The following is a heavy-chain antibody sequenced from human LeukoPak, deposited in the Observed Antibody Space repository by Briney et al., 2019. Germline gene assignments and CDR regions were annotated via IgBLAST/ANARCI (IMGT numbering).Heavy chain of an antibody. Sequence: GGSLRLSCAASGFTFSSHWMHWVRQAPGKGLVWVSRTNSDGSGTSNADSVKGRFTISRDTAKNTLYLQMNSLRAEDTALYYCAREWTTGFDYWGQGTLVTVSS. V-gene: IGHV3-74*01. J-gene: IGHJ4*02. CDR3: AREWTTGFDY. CDR2: TNSDGSGT. D-gene: IGHD4-11*01. CDR1: GFTFSSHW.